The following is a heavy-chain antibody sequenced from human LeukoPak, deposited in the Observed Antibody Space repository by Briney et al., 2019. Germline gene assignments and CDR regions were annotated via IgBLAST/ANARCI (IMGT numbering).Heavy chain of an antibody. Sequence: PSETLSLTCTVSDGSISSNSYYWGWIRQPPGKGLEWIGSISYSGRTYYNPSLKSPVTISVDTSKNQFSLKLTSVTAADTAVYYCVRHAALGPFDYWGQGTLVTVSS. J-gene: IGHJ4*02. D-gene: IGHD7-27*01. V-gene: IGHV4-39*01. CDR2: ISYSGRT. CDR1: DGSISSNSYY. CDR3: VRHAALGPFDY.